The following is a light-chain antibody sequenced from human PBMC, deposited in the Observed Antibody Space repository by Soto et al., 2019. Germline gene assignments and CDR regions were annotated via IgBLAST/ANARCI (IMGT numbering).Light chain of an antibody. Sequence: EIVVTQSPVTLSVSPGERVTLSCRASESVSRNLAWYQQKPGQTPRLLIYGASTRATGVPARFSGSGSGTDFILAITSLQSEDFAVYYCQDYSDWPTWTFGQGTKVDIK. CDR2: GAS. CDR3: QDYSDWPTWT. CDR1: ESVSRN. J-gene: IGKJ1*01. V-gene: IGKV3-15*01.